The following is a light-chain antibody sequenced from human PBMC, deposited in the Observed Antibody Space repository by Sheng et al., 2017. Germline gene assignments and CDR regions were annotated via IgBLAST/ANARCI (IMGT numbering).Light chain of an antibody. V-gene: IGLV2-14*03. CDR3: SSYISNRPL. J-gene: IGLJ2*01. CDR1: SSDIGGSNY. Sequence: QSALTQPASVSGSPGQSVAISCSGISSDIGGSNYVSWYQQHPGKAPKLLIYDVSNWPSGVSHRFSGSKSGNTASLIISGLQAEDQADYYCSSYISNRPLFGGGTKLTVL. CDR2: DVS.